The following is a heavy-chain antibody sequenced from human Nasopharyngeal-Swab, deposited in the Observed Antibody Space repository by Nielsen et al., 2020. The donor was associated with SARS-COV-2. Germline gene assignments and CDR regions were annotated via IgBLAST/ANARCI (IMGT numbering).Heavy chain of an antibody. CDR3: VRDRRDSSGTHNWFDP. D-gene: IGHD6-19*01. CDR2: INPNSGGT. J-gene: IGHJ5*02. Sequence: ASVKVSCKASGYTFTGYYMHWVRQAPGQGLEWMGWINPNSGGTNYAQKFQGWVTMTRDTSISTAYMELSRLRSDDTAVYYCVRDRRDSSGTHNWFDPWGQGTLVTVSS. V-gene: IGHV1-2*04. CDR1: GYTFTGYY.